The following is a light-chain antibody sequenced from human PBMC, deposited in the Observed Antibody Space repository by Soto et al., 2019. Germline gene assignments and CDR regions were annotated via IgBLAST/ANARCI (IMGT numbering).Light chain of an antibody. CDR3: SSYTSSSPPHVV. CDR2: DDS. Sequence: QSALTQPASVSGSPGQSITISCTGTSSDVGGYNYVSWYQQHPGKAPKLMIYDDSNRPSGVSNRFSGSKSGNTASLTISGLQAEDEADYYCSSYTSSSPPHVVFGGGTKLTVL. CDR1: SSDVGGYNY. J-gene: IGLJ2*01. V-gene: IGLV2-14*01.